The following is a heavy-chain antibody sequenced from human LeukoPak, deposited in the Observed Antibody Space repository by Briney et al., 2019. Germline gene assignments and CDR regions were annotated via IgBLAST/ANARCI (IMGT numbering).Heavy chain of an antibody. Sequence: KASQTLSLTCTVSGGSISSGSYYWSWIRQPAGKGLEWIGRIYTSGITNYNPSLKSRVTISVDTSKNQFSLKLSSATAADTAVYYCARKQRVEYYFDTWSQGTLVTVSS. V-gene: IGHV4-61*02. J-gene: IGHJ4*02. CDR3: ARKQRVEYYFDT. CDR1: GGSISSGSYY. CDR2: IYTSGIT. D-gene: IGHD2-8*02.